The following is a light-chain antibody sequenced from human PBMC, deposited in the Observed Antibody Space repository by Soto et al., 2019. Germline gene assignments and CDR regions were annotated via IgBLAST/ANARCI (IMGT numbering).Light chain of an antibody. CDR2: GAS. CDR3: QQYGSTPST. V-gene: IGKV3-20*01. J-gene: IGKJ1*01. CDR1: QSVSSSY. Sequence: ETVLTQSPGTLSLSQGERATLSCRSSQSVSSSYLAWYQQKPGQAPRLLIYGASSRATGIPDRFSGSGSGTDFTLTISRLEPEDFAVYYCQQYGSTPSTFGQGTKVDI.